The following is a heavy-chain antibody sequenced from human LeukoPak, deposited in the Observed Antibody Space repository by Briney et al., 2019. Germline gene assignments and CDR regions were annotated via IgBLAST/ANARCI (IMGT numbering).Heavy chain of an antibody. V-gene: IGHV5-10-1*01. J-gene: IGHJ4*02. CDR1: GYSFTNYW. Sequence: GESLKISCKGSGYSFTNYWISWVRQMPGEGLEWMGKIDPTESYSNYSPSFQGHVTISADKSIRTAYLQWSSLKASDTAMYYCARHKGLYSSGWYDYWGQGTLVTVSS. CDR3: ARHKGLYSSGWYDY. D-gene: IGHD6-19*01. CDR2: IDPTESYS.